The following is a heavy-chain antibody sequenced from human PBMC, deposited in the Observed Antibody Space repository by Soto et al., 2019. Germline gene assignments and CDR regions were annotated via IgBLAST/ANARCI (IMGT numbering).Heavy chain of an antibody. CDR1: GGSVSSGSYY. J-gene: IGHJ4*02. CDR2: IYYSGST. Sequence: SETLSLTCTVSGGSVSSGSYYWSWIRQPPGKGLEWIGYIYYSGSTNYNPSLKSRVTISVDTSKNQFSLKLSSVTAADTAVYYCARSGYDGTIYFDYWGQGTLVTVSS. CDR3: ARSGYDGTIYFDY. V-gene: IGHV4-61*01. D-gene: IGHD5-12*01.